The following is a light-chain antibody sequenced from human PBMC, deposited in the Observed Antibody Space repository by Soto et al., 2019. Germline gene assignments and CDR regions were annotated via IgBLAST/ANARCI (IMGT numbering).Light chain of an antibody. CDR2: DAS. Sequence: EIVLTQSPGTLSLSPGEGATVSCRASQSVNSNLVAWFQQKPGQAPRLLTHDASRRATGIPDRFSGSGSGTDFTLSLSRLEPEDFAVYYCQQYVSSPLTFGQGTKLEIK. V-gene: IGKV3-20*01. J-gene: IGKJ2*01. CDR1: QSVNSNL. CDR3: QQYVSSPLT.